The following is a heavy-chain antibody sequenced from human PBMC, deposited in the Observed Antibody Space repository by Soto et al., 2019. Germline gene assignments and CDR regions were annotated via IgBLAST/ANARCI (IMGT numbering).Heavy chain of an antibody. D-gene: IGHD2-15*01. V-gene: IGHV3-48*01. CDR1: GFTFSSYS. CDR3: ARDCSGGSSYHPNMDV. Sequence: EVQLVESGGGLVQPGGSLRLSCAASGFTFSSYSMNWVRQAPGKGLEWVSYISSSSSTIYCAESVKGRCTITRDNAKNSLILQMNTLRAEDTDVYYCARDCSGGSSYHPNMDVWGKGTTVTVSS. CDR2: ISSSSSTI. J-gene: IGHJ6*04.